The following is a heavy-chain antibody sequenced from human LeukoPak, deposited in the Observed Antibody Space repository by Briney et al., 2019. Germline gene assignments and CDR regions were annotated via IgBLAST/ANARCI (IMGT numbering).Heavy chain of an antibody. J-gene: IGHJ4*02. CDR1: GYNFATYW. Sequence: GESLKISCQASGYNFATYWLGWVRQMPGRGLEWMGIIYPGDSDTTYSPSFQGLVTISADKSIGTAYLQWSSLKASDTAIYYCAREFVSMVRGVPGRTYYYDSWGQGTLVTVSS. V-gene: IGHV5-51*01. CDR3: AREFVSMVRGVPGRTYYYDS. CDR2: IYPGDSDT. D-gene: IGHD3-10*01.